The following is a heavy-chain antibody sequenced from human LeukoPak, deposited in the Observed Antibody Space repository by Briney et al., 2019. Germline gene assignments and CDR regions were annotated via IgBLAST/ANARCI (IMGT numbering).Heavy chain of an antibody. V-gene: IGHV3-15*01. CDR1: GFTFSNAW. D-gene: IGHD2-2*01. CDR3: TREQLLFNWFDP. CDR2: IKSKTDGGTT. Sequence: AGSLRLSCAASGFTFSNAWMSWVRQAPGKGLEWVGRIKSKTDGGTTDYAAPVKGRFTISRDDSKNTLYLQMNSLKTEDTAVYYCTREQLLFNWFDPWGQGTLVTVSS. J-gene: IGHJ5*02.